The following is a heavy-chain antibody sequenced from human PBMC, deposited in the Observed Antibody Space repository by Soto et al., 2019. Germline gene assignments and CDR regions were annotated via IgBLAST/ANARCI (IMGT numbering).Heavy chain of an antibody. CDR2: ISYDGSNK. CDR1: GFTFSSYG. Sequence: QVQLVESGGGVVQPGRSLRLSCAASGFTFSSYGMHWVRQAPGKGLEWVAVISYDGSNKYYADSVKGRFTISRDNSKNTLYLQMNSLRAEDTAVYYCAKDQGGQLERDHYYYGMDVWGQGTTVTVSS. CDR3: AKDQGGQLERDHYYYGMDV. J-gene: IGHJ6*02. D-gene: IGHD1-1*01. V-gene: IGHV3-30*18.